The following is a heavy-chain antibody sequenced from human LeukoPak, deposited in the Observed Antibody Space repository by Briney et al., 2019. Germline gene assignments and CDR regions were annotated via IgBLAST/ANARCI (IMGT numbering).Heavy chain of an antibody. D-gene: IGHD5-18*01. CDR3: ARHDTAMATDYGMDV. CDR1: GFTVSSNY. J-gene: IGHJ6*02. CDR2: IYSGGST. Sequence: GGSLRLSCAASGFTVSSNYMSWVRQAPGKGLEWVSVIYSGGSTYYADSVKGRFTTSRDNSKNTVYLQMNSLRAEDTAVYYCARHDTAMATDYGMDVWGQGTTVTVSS. V-gene: IGHV3-53*01.